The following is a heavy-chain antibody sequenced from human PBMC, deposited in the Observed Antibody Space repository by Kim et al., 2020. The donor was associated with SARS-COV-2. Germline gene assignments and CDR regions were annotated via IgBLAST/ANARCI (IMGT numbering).Heavy chain of an antibody. Sequence: GGSLRLSCAASGFTFSTYAMHWVRQAPGKGLEWVTVITYDGSNKYYADSVKGRFTISRDNSKNTVSLQMNSLRAEETAVYYCARDWGGSYLYGMDVWGQGTTVTVSS. CDR2: ITYDGSNK. J-gene: IGHJ6*02. CDR3: ARDWGGSYLYGMDV. D-gene: IGHD1-26*01. CDR1: GFTFSTYA. V-gene: IGHV3-30*04.